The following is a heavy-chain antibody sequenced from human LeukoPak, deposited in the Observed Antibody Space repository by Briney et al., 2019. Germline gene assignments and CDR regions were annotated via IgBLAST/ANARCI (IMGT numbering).Heavy chain of an antibody. J-gene: IGHJ4*02. CDR2: VDPEDGET. Sequence: GATVKISCKASGYTFTDYYMHWVHQAPGKGLEWMGHVDPEDGETKFEEKFQGRLSITADTSTDTVYLELSSLRSEDTAVYYCATEYPRGGYGLDYWGQGTLVTVSS. CDR1: GYTFTDYY. D-gene: IGHD5-18*01. V-gene: IGHV1-69-2*01. CDR3: ATEYPRGGYGLDY.